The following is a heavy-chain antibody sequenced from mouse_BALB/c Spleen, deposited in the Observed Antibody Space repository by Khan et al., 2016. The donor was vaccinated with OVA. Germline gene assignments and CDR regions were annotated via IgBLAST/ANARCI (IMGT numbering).Heavy chain of an antibody. J-gene: IGHJ4*01. V-gene: IGHV5-15*02. Sequence: EVELVESGGGLVQPGGSRKLSCAASGFIFSDYGMAWVRQAPGKGPEWVAFISNLAYSIYYADTVTGRFTISRENAKNTLYLEMSSLRSEDTAMYYCARSGAMDYGGQGTSVTVSA. CDR3: ARSGAMDY. CDR1: GFIFSDYG. CDR2: ISNLAYSI.